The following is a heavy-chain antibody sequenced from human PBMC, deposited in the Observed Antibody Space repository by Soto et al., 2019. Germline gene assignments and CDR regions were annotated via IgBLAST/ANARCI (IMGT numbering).Heavy chain of an antibody. D-gene: IGHD3-10*01. CDR3: ARSYVSGSRPFDY. Sequence: QVQLVQSGAEVKNPGSSVRVSCKASGGTFSSYTLNWVRQAPGQGLEWMGRIIPILSMSTYAQKFQGRVSIIADQSTPTAYMTLSSLRSDDTAIYYCARSYVSGSRPFDYWGQGTLVTVSS. CDR1: GGTFSSYT. CDR2: IIPILSMS. J-gene: IGHJ4*02. V-gene: IGHV1-69*02.